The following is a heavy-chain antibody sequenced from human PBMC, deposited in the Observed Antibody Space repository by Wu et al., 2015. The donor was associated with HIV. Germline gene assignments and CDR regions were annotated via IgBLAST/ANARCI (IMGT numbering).Heavy chain of an antibody. CDR2: INPDTGDT. D-gene: IGHD3-9*01. V-gene: IGHV1-2*02. Sequence: VQLEQSGAQIQKSGASVTVSCKTSGYSFTDYYIHWVRQAPGQGLQWMGYINPDTGDTKCSQNFQGSVTMTRDTSLSTVYMVLTRPRMNDTAIYYCARDWRFRGVFDDLYMDVWGNGTTLLVSS. CDR1: GYSFTDYY. J-gene: IGHJ6*03. CDR3: ARDWRFRGVFDDLYMDV.